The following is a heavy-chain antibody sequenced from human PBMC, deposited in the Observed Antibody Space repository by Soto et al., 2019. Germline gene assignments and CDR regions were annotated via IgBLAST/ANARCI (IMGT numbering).Heavy chain of an antibody. CDR1: GGSISSSSYY. Sequence: PSETLSLTFTVSGGSISSSSYYWRWIRQPPGKGLEWIGSIYYSGSTYYNPSLKSRVTISVDTSKNQFSLKLSSVTAADTAVYYCARHTPAISISDHWGQGTLVTVS. J-gene: IGHJ4*02. D-gene: IGHD2-15*01. V-gene: IGHV4-39*01. CDR2: IYYSGST. CDR3: ARHTPAISISDH.